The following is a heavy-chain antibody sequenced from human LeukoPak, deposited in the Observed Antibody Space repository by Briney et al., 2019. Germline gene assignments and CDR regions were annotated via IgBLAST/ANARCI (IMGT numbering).Heavy chain of an antibody. CDR3: ARDRTLWAVAGTDPQGAFDI. Sequence: SVKVSCKASGGTFSSYAISWVRQAPGQGLEWMGRIIPILGTANYAQKFQGRVTITTDESTSTAYMELSSLRSEDTAVYYCARDRTLWAVAGTDPQGAFDIWGQGRMVTVSS. J-gene: IGHJ3*02. CDR1: GGTFSSYA. CDR2: IIPILGTA. V-gene: IGHV1-69*11. D-gene: IGHD6-19*01.